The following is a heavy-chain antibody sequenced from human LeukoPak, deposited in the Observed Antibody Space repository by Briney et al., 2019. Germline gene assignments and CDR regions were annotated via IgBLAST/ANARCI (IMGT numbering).Heavy chain of an antibody. Sequence: GGSLRLSCAASGFTFSSYEMNWVRQAPGKGLEWVSYISSSGSTIYYADSVKGRFTISRDNAKNSLYLQMNGLRAEDTAVYYCARGPYSGYDPFDYRGQGTLVTVSS. CDR3: ARGPYSGYDPFDY. CDR2: ISSSGSTI. V-gene: IGHV3-48*03. J-gene: IGHJ4*02. D-gene: IGHD5-12*01. CDR1: GFTFSSYE.